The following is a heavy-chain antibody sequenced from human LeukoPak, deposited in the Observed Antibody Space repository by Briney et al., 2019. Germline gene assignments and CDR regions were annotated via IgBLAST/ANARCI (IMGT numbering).Heavy chain of an antibody. CDR2: IYSGGST. CDR1: GFTVSSNY. CDR3: ARSRYCSGGSCYRFDY. V-gene: IGHV3-53*01. D-gene: IGHD2-15*01. J-gene: IGHJ4*02. Sequence: PGGSLRLSCAASGFTVSSNYMSWVRQAPGKGLEWVSVIYSGGSTYYADSVKGRFTISRDNSKNTLYLQMNSLRAEDTAVYYCARSRYCSGGSCYRFDYWGQGTLVTVSS.